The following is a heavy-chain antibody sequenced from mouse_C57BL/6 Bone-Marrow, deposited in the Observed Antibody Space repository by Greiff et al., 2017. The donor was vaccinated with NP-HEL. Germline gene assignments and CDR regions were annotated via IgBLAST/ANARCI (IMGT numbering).Heavy chain of an antibody. D-gene: IGHD1-1*01. Sequence: VQLQQSGAELVRPGASVKLSCTASGFNIKDGYMHWVKQRPEQGLEWIGWIDPENGDTEYASKFQGKATITADTSSNTAYLQLSSLTSEDTAVYYCTFYYGSPYYYAMDYWGQGTSVTVSS. V-gene: IGHV14-4*01. CDR1: GFNIKDGY. J-gene: IGHJ4*01. CDR2: IDPENGDT. CDR3: TFYYGSPYYYAMDY.